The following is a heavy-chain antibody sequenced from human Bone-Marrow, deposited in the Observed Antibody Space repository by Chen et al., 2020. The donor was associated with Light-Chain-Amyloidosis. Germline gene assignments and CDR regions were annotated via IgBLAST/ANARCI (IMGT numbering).Heavy chain of an antibody. CDR1: GFNFSSCG. Sequence: EVQWVESGGGLVQPGGSLRPSCATSGFNFSSCGMSWVRPAPGKGLAWVSTVSGSTVSTYYAGSVNGRFIISRDNSKSSLYLQMNSLRAWDTAVYFCTSKGGYFDFWGQGSLVTVSS. CDR3: TSKGGYFDF. D-gene: IGHD3-10*01. J-gene: IGHJ4*02. V-gene: IGHV3-23*04. CDR2: VSGSTVST.